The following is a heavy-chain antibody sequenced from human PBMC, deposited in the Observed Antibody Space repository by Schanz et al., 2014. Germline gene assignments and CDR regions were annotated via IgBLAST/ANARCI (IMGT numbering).Heavy chain of an antibody. Sequence: VQLVESGGGLVQPGRSLRLSCVASGFRFDDYAMHWVRQAPGKGLEWVAVISYDGTNEYYAESVKGRFTISRDNAKNTFYLHMNSLRNEDTAVYFCAKDRGDGYSNGIFQYWGLGTLVTVSS. CDR1: GFRFDDYA. CDR2: ISYDGTNE. V-gene: IGHV3-30*18. D-gene: IGHD5-18*01. J-gene: IGHJ4*02. CDR3: AKDRGDGYSNGIFQY.